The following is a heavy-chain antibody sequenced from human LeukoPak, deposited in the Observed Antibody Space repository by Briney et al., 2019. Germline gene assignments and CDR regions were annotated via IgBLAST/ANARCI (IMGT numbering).Heavy chain of an antibody. V-gene: IGHV3-11*05. CDR2: ISSSGSST. CDR1: GFTFGDFY. J-gene: IGHJ4*02. CDR3: ARDLIHRSGEADY. D-gene: IGHD3-22*01. Sequence: PGGSLRLSCAASGFTFGDFYMSWIRQAPGKGLEWISYISSSGSSTNYADSVKGRFTISRENAKNSLYLQMNSLRAEDTAVYYCARDLIHRSGEADYWGQGTLVTVSA.